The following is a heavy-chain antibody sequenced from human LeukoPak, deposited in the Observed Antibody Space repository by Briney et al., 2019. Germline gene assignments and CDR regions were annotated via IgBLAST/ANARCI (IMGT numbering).Heavy chain of an antibody. Sequence: SQTLSLTCTVSGGSISSGDYYWSWIRQPPGKGLGWIGYIYYSGSTYYNPSLKSRVTISVDTSKNQFSLKLSSVTAADTAVYYCARRYSRYHYYGRDVWGQGTRVTVSS. CDR3: ARRYSRYHYYGRDV. V-gene: IGHV4-30-4*01. CDR1: GGSISSGDYY. CDR2: IYYSGST. J-gene: IGHJ6*01. D-gene: IGHD3-9*01.